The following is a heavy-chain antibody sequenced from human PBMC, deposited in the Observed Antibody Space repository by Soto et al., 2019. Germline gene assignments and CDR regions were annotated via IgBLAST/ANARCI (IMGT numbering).Heavy chain of an antibody. CDR3: ARAFDRSGYYHAEYFQQ. CDR2: INAGNGNT. V-gene: IGHV1-3*01. J-gene: IGHJ1*01. CDR1: GYTFTSYA. D-gene: IGHD3-22*01. Sequence: QVQLVQSGAEVKKPGASVKVSCKASGYTFTSYAMHWVRQAPGQRLEWMGWINAGNGNTKYSQKFQARVTITRDTSASTAYMELRSLRSEDTAVYYCARAFDRSGYYHAEYFQQCGQGTLFPVSS.